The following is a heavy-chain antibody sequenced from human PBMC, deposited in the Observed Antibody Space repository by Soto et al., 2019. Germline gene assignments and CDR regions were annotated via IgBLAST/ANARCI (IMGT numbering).Heavy chain of an antibody. CDR3: ARRPRYSNYVDY. J-gene: IGHJ4*02. CDR1: GFSLSKSGVG. V-gene: IGHV2-5*01. CDR2: IYWNDDK. Sequence: QITLKESGPTLVKPKQTLTLTCTFSGFSLSKSGVGVGWIRQPPGKALEWLALIYWNDDKRYSPSLKSRLTLAKDTSKNQVVLNMTNMDPVDTATYFCARRPRYSNYVDYWGQGTLVTVSS. D-gene: IGHD4-4*01.